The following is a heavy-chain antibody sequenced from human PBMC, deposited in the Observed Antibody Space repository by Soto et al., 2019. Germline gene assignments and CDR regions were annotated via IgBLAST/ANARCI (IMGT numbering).Heavy chain of an antibody. CDR1: GFTFSSYA. J-gene: IGHJ5*02. V-gene: IGHV3-30-3*01. Sequence: GGSLRLSCAASGFTFSSYAMHWVRQAPGKGLEWVAVISYDGSNKYYADSVKGRFTISRDNSKNTLYLQMNSLRAEDTAVYYCARSGVGPSPMGPTWGQGTLVTVSS. D-gene: IGHD3-3*01. CDR3: ARSGVGPSPMGPT. CDR2: ISYDGSNK.